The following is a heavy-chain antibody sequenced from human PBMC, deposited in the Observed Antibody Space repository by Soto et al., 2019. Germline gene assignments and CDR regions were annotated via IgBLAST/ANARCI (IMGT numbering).Heavy chain of an antibody. V-gene: IGHV3-30*18. J-gene: IGHJ6*02. CDR3: AKEGSDYDILTGTGYYGMYV. D-gene: IGHD3-9*01. Sequence: PGGSLRLSCEASGFTFHNYAMHWVRQAPDKGLEWVAVISYDGSNKYYADSVKGRFTISRDNSKNTLYLQMNSLRAEDTAVYYCAKEGSDYDILTGTGYYGMYVRGQGTTVTVSS. CDR2: ISYDGSNK. CDR1: GFTFHNYA.